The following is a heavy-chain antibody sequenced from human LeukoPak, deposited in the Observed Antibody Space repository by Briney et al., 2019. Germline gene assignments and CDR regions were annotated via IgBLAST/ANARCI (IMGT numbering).Heavy chain of an antibody. Sequence: GGSLRLSCAASGFTFNRYSMNWVRQAPGKGLEWISYLSSSGTTIYYADSVQGRFIISRDNARNSLYLQMNSLRAEDTAVYYCARVGYSDFWSGYYWDYWGQGTLATVSS. CDR2: LSSSGTTI. D-gene: IGHD3-3*01. CDR1: GFTFNRYS. CDR3: ARVGYSDFWSGYYWDY. V-gene: IGHV3-48*01. J-gene: IGHJ4*02.